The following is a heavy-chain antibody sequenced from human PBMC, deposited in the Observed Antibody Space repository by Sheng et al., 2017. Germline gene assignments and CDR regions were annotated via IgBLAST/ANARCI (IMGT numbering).Heavy chain of an antibody. CDR1: GYTFTGYY. V-gene: IGHV1-2*02. CDR3: ARGRGSYALDP. J-gene: IGHJ5*02. CDR2: INPSTGGP. Sequence: QVQLVQSGAEVKRPGASVKVSCKASGYTFTGYYIYWVRQAPGQGLEWMGWINPSTGGPDYTLKFQGRVTMTRDTSISTAYMELTRLTSDDTALYYCARGRGSYALDPWGQGT. D-gene: IGHD1-26*01.